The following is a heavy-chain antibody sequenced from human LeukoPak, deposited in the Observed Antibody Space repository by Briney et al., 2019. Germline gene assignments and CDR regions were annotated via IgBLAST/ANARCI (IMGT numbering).Heavy chain of an antibody. CDR2: IYHSGST. J-gene: IGHJ4*02. CDR3: ARDREAAAVFFDY. Sequence: SSETLSLTCGVSGGSISSTNWWSWVRQPPGQGLEWIGEIYHSGSTNYNPSLKSRVTISVDKSKNQFSLKLSSVTAADTAVYYCARDREAAAVFFDYWGQGTLVTVSS. V-gene: IGHV4-4*02. CDR1: GGSISSTNW. D-gene: IGHD6-13*01.